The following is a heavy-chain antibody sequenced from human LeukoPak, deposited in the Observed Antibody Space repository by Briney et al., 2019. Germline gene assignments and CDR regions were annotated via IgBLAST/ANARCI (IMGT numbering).Heavy chain of an antibody. Sequence: SETLSLTCAVYGGSFSGYYWSWIRRPPGKGLEWIGEINHSGSTNYNPSLKSRVTISVDTSKNQFSLKLSSVTAADTAVYYCARGIRDYDSSGIDYWGQGTLVTVSS. CDR2: INHSGST. CDR3: ARGIRDYDSSGIDY. D-gene: IGHD3-22*01. J-gene: IGHJ4*02. V-gene: IGHV4-34*01. CDR1: GGSFSGYY.